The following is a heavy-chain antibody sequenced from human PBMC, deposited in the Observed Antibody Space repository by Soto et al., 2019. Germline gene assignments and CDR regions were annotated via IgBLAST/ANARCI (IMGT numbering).Heavy chain of an antibody. J-gene: IGHJ6*03. D-gene: IGHD2-2*01. V-gene: IGHV3-23*01. CDR3: AKGKYCSSTSCETYYYYYYMDV. Sequence: GGSLRLSCAASGFTFSSYAMSWVRQAPGKGLEWVSAISGSGGSTYYADSVKGRFTISRDNSKNTLYLQMNSLRAEDTAVYYCAKGKYCSSTSCETYYYYYYMDVWGKGTTVTVSS. CDR1: GFTFSSYA. CDR2: ISGSGGST.